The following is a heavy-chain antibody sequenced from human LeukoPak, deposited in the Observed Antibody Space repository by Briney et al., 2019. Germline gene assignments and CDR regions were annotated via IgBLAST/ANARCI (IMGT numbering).Heavy chain of an antibody. CDR1: GFTFSNYA. J-gene: IGHJ4*02. Sequence: PGGSLRLSCAASGFTFSNYAMSWVRQAPGKGLEWVSGISGGGGNTYYADSVKGRFTISRDISKNTLYLQINSLRAEDTALYYCARGGWGTYDPGNLDFWGQGTLVTVSS. CDR3: ARGGWGTYDPGNLDF. D-gene: IGHD6-19*01. CDR2: ISGGGGNT. V-gene: IGHV3-23*01.